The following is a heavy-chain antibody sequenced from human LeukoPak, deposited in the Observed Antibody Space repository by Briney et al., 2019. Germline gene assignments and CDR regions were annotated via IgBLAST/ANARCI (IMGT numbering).Heavy chain of an antibody. V-gene: IGHV4-4*08. CDR3: ARDRGFGEYKRGLLVPTGWFDP. Sequence: SETLSLTCTVSGGSISSYYWSWIRQPPGKGLEWIGRIYTSGSTNYNPSLKSRVTISVDTSKNQFSLKLSSVTAADTAVYYCARDRGFGEYKRGLLVPTGWFDPWGQGTLVTVSS. J-gene: IGHJ5*02. CDR1: GGSISSYY. CDR2: IYTSGST. D-gene: IGHD3-10*01.